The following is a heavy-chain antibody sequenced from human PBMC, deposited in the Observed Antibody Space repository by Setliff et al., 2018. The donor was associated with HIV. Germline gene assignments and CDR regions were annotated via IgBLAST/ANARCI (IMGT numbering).Heavy chain of an antibody. CDR3: ASGYARGSMTH. V-gene: IGHV1-3*01. Sequence: GASVKVSCKASGYTFTSYGISWVRQAPGQGLEWMGWINAGNGNTKYSQKFQDRVTITRDSSADTSYMELSSLRSEDTAVYYCASGYARGSMTHWGQGTLVTVSS. CDR2: INAGNGNT. CDR1: GYTFTSYG. J-gene: IGHJ4*02. D-gene: IGHD6-13*01.